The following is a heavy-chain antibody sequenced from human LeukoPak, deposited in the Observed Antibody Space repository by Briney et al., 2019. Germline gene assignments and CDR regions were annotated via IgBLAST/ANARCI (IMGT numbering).Heavy chain of an antibody. CDR2: ISGSGGST. CDR1: GFTVSSNY. D-gene: IGHD6-19*01. J-gene: IGHJ6*03. CDR3: AKDLRRLTRNIAVAGTGYYYYYMDV. Sequence: PGESLRLSCAASGFTVSSNYMSWVRQAPGKGLEWVSAISGSGGSTYYADSVKGRFTISRDNSKNTLYLQMNSLRAEDTAVYYCAKDLRRLTRNIAVAGTGYYYYYMDVWGKGTTVTVSS. V-gene: IGHV3-23*01.